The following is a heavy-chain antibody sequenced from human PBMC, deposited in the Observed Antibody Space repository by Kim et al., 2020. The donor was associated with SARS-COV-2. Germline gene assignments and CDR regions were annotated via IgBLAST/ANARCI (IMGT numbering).Heavy chain of an antibody. J-gene: IGHJ4*02. CDR3: AREGYSGYAAE. Sequence: IYYADSVKGRFTMSRDNAKNSLYRQMNSLGAEDTAVYYCAREGYSGYAAEWGQGTLVTVSS. CDR2: I. D-gene: IGHD5-12*01. V-gene: IGHV3-21*01.